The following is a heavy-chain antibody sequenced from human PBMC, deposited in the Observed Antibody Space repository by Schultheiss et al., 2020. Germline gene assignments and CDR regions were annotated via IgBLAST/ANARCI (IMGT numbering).Heavy chain of an antibody. D-gene: IGHD5-18*01. CDR3: ARANVDTAMVSYYYYGMDV. Sequence: WGSLRLSCAASGFTVSSNYMSWVRQAPGKGLEWVSVIYSGGSTYYADSVKGRFTISRDNSKNTLYLQMNSLRAEDTAVYYCARANVDTAMVSYYYYGMDVWGQGTTVTVSS. J-gene: IGHJ6*02. CDR2: IYSGGST. CDR1: GFTVSSNY. V-gene: IGHV3-66*01.